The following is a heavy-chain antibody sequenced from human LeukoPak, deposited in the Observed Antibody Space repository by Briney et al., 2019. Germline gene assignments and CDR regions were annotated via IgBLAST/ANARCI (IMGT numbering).Heavy chain of an antibody. CDR1: GFTFSSYA. J-gene: IGHJ4*02. CDR2: ISGSGGST. V-gene: IGHV3-23*01. Sequence: PGGSLRLSCAASGFTFSSYAMSWVRQAPGKGLEWVSAISGSGGSTYYADSVKGRSTISRDNSKNTLYLQMNSLRAEDTAVYYCAKDPYYDFWSGYGESRHWGQGTLVTVSS. D-gene: IGHD3-3*01. CDR3: AKDPYYDFWSGYGESRH.